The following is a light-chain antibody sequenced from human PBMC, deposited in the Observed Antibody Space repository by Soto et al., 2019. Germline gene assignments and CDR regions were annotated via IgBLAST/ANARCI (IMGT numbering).Light chain of an antibody. Sequence: EIVMTQSPATLSVSPGERATLSCRASQSVSSNLAWYQQKPGQAPRLLIYGASTRATGIPARFSGSGSATEFTLTISSLQSEDFAVYYCQQNNNWPPWTFGQGTKVDIK. CDR1: QSVSSN. J-gene: IGKJ1*01. CDR2: GAS. CDR3: QQNNNWPPWT. V-gene: IGKV3-15*01.